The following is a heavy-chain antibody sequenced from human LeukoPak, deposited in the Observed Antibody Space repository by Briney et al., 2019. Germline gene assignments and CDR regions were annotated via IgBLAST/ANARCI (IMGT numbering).Heavy chain of an antibody. CDR3: ARDRRWPQTIFDY. D-gene: IGHD4-23*01. J-gene: IGHJ4*02. CDR2: IYYSGST. CDR1: GGSVSSGGYY. V-gene: IGHV4-31*03. Sequence: PSETLSLTCTVSGGSVSSGGYYWRWIRQHPGKGLEWIGYIYYSGSTYYNPSLKSRVTISVDTSKNQFSLKLSSVTAADTAVYYCARDRRWPQTIFDYWGQGTLVTVSS.